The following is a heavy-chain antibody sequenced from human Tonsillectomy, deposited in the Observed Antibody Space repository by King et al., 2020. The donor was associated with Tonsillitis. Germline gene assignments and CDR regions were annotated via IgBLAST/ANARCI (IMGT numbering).Heavy chain of an antibody. J-gene: IGHJ3*02. CDR2: TTSSRKYI. CDR1: GVTFNNYD. V-gene: IGHV3-21*01. D-gene: IGHD3-22*01. Sequence: VQLVESGGGLVKPGGALRISCATSGVTFNNYDNNCVRQAPRKGLEGVSSTTSSRKYIYTAYSVKGRFTISRDNARNSLFLQMNSLSPADTAVYYCAKDKGAAYYDNSRGAFDIWGQGTLVTVSS. CDR3: AKDKGAAYYDNSRGAFDI.